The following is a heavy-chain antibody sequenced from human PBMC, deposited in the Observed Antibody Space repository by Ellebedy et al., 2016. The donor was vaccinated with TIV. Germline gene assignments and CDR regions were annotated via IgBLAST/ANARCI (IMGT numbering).Heavy chain of an antibody. CDR3: VVGGGIDV. V-gene: IGHV1-2*02. Sequence: ASVKVPCKASGYTFTGYYMHWVRQAPGQGLEWMGWINPNSGGTNYAQKFQGRVTMTRDTSTSTVYMELSSLRSEDTAVYYCVVGGGIDVWGQGTTVTVSS. D-gene: IGHD1-26*01. CDR2: INPNSGGT. J-gene: IGHJ6*02. CDR1: GYTFTGYY.